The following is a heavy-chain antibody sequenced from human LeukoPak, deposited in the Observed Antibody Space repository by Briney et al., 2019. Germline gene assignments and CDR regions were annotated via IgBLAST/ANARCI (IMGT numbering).Heavy chain of an antibody. V-gene: IGHV3-66*01. CDR1: GFSFSGYG. CDR2: IYSGGST. CDR3: ARVLPAGYYFDY. J-gene: IGHJ4*02. Sequence: GGSLRLSCAASGFSFSGYGMSWVRQAPGKGLEWVSVIYSGGSTYYADSVKGRFTISRDNSKNTLYLQMNSLRAEDTAVYYCARVLPAGYYFDYWGQGTLVTVSS.